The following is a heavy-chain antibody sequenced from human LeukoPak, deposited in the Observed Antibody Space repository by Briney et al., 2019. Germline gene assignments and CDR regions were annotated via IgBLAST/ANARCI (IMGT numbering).Heavy chain of an antibody. CDR1: GFTFSSYS. V-gene: IGHV3-21*01. D-gene: IGHD6-13*01. J-gene: IGHJ3*02. CDR3: ASMYSSSWRGAFDI. CDR2: ISSSSSYI. Sequence: PGGSLRLSCAASGFTFSSYSMNWVRQAPGKGLEWVSSISSSSSYIYYADSVKGRFTISRDNAKNSLYLQMNSLRAEDTAVYYCASMYSSSWRGAFDIWGQGTMVTVCS.